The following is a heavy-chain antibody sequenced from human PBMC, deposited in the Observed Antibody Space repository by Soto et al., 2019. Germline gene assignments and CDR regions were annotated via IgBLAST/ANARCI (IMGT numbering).Heavy chain of an antibody. Sequence: QVQLQESGPGLVKPSQTLSLTCTVSGGSIISDGYYWSWVRQHPGKGLEWIGYIYYTGTTYYNPSLKSRVAISVDTSKNQLSLMLSSVTAADTAVYYCARSYTDILTGSRTDAFNIWGQGTMVTVSS. CDR2: IYYTGTT. CDR1: GGSIISDGYY. J-gene: IGHJ3*02. V-gene: IGHV4-31*03. CDR3: ARSYTDILTGSRTDAFNI. D-gene: IGHD3-9*01.